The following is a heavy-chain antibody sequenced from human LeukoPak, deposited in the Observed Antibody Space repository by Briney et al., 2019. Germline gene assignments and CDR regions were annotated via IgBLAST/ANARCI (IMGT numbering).Heavy chain of an antibody. J-gene: IGHJ4*02. CDR3: ATGYSSTWYSFDY. Sequence: SETLSLTCTVSGDSISSYYWSWIRQPPGKGLEWIGYIYHSGSTNYNPSLKSRVTISADTSKDQFSLKLASVTAADTAVYCCATGYSSTWYSFDYWCQGTLITVSS. CDR1: GDSISSYY. D-gene: IGHD6-13*01. CDR2: IYHSGST. V-gene: IGHV4-59*01.